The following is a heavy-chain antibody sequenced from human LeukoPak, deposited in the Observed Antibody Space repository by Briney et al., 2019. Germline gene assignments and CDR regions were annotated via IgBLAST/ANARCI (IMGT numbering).Heavy chain of an antibody. V-gene: IGHV1-69*05. J-gene: IGHJ4*02. CDR2: IIPIFGTA. D-gene: IGHD6-13*01. CDR1: GGTFSSYA. CDR3: ARVRTGYSGSWYYFDD. Sequence: GSSVKVSCKASGGTFSSYAISWVRQAPGQGLEWMGGIIPIFGTANYAQKFQGRVTITTDESTSTAYMELSSLRSEDTAVYYCARVRTGYSGSWYYFDDWGQGTLVTVSS.